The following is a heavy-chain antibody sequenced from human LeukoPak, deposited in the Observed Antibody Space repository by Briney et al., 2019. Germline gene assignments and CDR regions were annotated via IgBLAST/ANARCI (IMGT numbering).Heavy chain of an antibody. CDR2: INVNSGGT. CDR3: ARSPHILTGENFDF. V-gene: IGHV1-2*02. CDR1: GYIFTDDY. J-gene: IGHJ4*02. Sequence: ASVKVSCKASGYIFTDDYIHWVRQAPGQGLEWMGWINVNSGGTNYAQKFYARVTMTRDTSISTAYMELSRLRSDDTAVFYCARSPHILTGENFDFWGQGTLVTVSS. D-gene: IGHD3-9*01.